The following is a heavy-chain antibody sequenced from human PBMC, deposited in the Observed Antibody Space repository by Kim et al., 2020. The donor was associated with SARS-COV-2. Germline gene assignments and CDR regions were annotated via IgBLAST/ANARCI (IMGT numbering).Heavy chain of an antibody. D-gene: IGHD4-17*01. V-gene: IGHV1-69*06. Sequence: SVKVSCKASGGTFSSYAISWVRQAPGQGLEWMGGIIPIFGTANYAQKFQGRVTITADKSTSTAYMELSSLRSEDTAVYYCAEGKYGGRVDYWGQGTLVTVSS. CDR1: GGTFSSYA. CDR3: AEGKYGGRVDY. CDR2: IIPIFGTA. J-gene: IGHJ4*02.